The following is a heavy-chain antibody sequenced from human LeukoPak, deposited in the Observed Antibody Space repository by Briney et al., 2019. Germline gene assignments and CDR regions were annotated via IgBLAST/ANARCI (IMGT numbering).Heavy chain of an antibody. J-gene: IGHJ5*02. Sequence: SETLSLTCTVSGGSISSSSYYWGWIRQPPGKGLEWIGEINHSGSITYNPPLKSRVILSVDTSKNQFSLKLTSVTAADTAVYYCARGLRDTSGWWGWFDPWGQGTLVTVSS. CDR2: INHSGSI. V-gene: IGHV4-39*01. D-gene: IGHD6-19*01. CDR1: GGSISSSSYY. CDR3: ARGLRDTSGWWGWFDP.